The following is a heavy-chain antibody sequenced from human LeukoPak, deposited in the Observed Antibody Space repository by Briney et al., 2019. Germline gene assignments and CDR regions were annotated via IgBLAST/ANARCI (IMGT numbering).Heavy chain of an antibody. D-gene: IGHD4-17*01. J-gene: IGHJ4*02. V-gene: IGHV4-4*07. CDR3: ARASHDYGDYCHFDY. CDR2: IYTSGRT. Sequence: SETLSLTCTVSGGSISSYYWSWIRQPAGKGLEWIWRIYTSGRTNYNPSLKSRVTMSVDTSKNQFSLKLSSVTAADTAVYYCARASHDYGDYCHFDYWGQGTLVTVSS. CDR1: GGSISSYY.